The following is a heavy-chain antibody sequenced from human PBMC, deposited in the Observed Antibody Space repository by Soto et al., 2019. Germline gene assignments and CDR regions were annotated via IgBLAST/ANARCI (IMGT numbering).Heavy chain of an antibody. J-gene: IGHJ6*02. D-gene: IGHD6-19*01. V-gene: IGHV3-49*04. CDR1: GFTFGYYA. CDR2: IRSKAYGVTT. Sequence: GGSLRRSCTASGFTFGYYAMSWVRQAPGKGLEWVGFIRSKAYGVTTEYAASVKGRFTISRDDSKSIAYLQMNSLKTEDTAVYYCTRDPAVAGYYYYYGMDVWGQGTTVTVSS. CDR3: TRDPAVAGYYYYYGMDV.